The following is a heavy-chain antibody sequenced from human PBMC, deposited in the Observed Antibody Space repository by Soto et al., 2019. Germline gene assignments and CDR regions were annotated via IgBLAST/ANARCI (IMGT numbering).Heavy chain of an antibody. Sequence: QVQLVQSGAEVKRPGASVNVSCKASGYTFTNYVVHWVRQAPGQRLEWMGWINAGNGNTRYSAKFQGRVTSTRDSSASTAYMELSSRRSEDTAVYYCAREAGGLFCSGDSCYSGWFDSWGQGTPVTVSS. CDR3: AREAGGLFCSGDSCYSGWFDS. CDR1: GYTFTNYV. J-gene: IGHJ5*01. CDR2: INAGNGNT. D-gene: IGHD2-15*01. V-gene: IGHV1-3*01.